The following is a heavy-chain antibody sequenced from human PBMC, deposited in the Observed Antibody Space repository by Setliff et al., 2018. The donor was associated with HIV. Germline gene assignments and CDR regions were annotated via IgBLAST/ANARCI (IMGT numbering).Heavy chain of an antibody. CDR1: GGSFSGYH. D-gene: IGHD6-25*01. V-gene: IGHV4-34*01. CDR2: INHSGRT. CDR3: ARYSPRGYTLTGPY. Sequence: SETLSLTCAVYGGSFSGYHWNWIRQPPGKGLEWIGEINHSGRTNYNPSLKSRVTISVDTSKNQFSLKLRSVTAADTAVYYCARYSPRGYTLTGPYWGQGTLVTVSS. J-gene: IGHJ4*02.